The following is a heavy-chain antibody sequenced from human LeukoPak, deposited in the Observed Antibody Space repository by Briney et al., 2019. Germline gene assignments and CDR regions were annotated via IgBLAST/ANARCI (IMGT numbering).Heavy chain of an antibody. CDR1: GYTFTSFG. V-gene: IGHV1-18*01. D-gene: IGHD3-9*01. J-gene: IGHJ4*02. Sequence: ASVKVSCKASGYTFTSFGVSWVRQAPGQGLEWLGWISVYNGNTDYAQNFQGRVTLTTETSTNTAYMELRGLTSGDTAIYYCARGGADYDILSGLYLGYWGQGTLVTVSS. CDR3: ARGGADYDILSGLYLGY. CDR2: ISVYNGNT.